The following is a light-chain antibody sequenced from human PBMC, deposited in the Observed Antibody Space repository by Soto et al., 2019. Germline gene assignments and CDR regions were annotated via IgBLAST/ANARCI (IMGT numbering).Light chain of an antibody. CDR1: SSDVGGYNY. CDR3: LSFTNTITRYA. Sequence: QSVLTQPASVSGSPGQSITISCTGTSSDVGGYNYVSWFQHHPGKAPKLIIYEVSYRPSGVSNRFSGSKSGDTASLTISGLQAEDEADYYCLSFTNTITRYAYGPGTKVTVL. CDR2: EVS. V-gene: IGLV2-14*01. J-gene: IGLJ1*01.